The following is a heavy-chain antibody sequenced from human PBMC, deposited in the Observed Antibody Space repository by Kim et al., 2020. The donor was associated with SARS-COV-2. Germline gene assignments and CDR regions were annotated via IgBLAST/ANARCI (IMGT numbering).Heavy chain of an antibody. J-gene: IGHJ3*02. D-gene: IGHD3-22*01. CDR1: GYSFTSYW. V-gene: IGHV5-51*01. CDR2: IYPGDSDT. CDR3: ARTMEYYYDSSGYYWDAFDI. Sequence: GESLKISCKGSGYSFTSYWIGWVRQMPGKGLEWMGIIYPGDSDTRYSPSFQGQVTISADKSISTAYLQWSSLKASDTAMYYCARTMEYYYDSSGYYWDAFDIWGQGTMVTVSS.